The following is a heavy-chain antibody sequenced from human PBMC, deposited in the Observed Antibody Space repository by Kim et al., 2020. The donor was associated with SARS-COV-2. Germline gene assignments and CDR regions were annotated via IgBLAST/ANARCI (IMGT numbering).Heavy chain of an antibody. D-gene: IGHD3-22*01. V-gene: IGHV5-10-1*01. Sequence: GESLKISCKGSGYSFTSYWISWVRQMPGKGLEWMGRIDPSDSYTNYSPSFQGHVTISADKSISTAYLQWSSLKASDTAMYYCAAQPPYLANKPYDSSGYYYGPFDPWGQGTLVTVSS. J-gene: IGHJ5*02. CDR3: AAQPPYLANKPYDSSGYYYGPFDP. CDR2: IDPSDSYT. CDR1: GYSFTSYW.